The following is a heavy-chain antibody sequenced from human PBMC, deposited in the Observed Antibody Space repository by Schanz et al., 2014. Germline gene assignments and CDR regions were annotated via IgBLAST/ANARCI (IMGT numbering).Heavy chain of an antibody. Sequence: EVQLLESGGGLVQPGGSLRLSCEASGFSFGNYGMSWVRQAPGKGLEWVSGFDAHDGRAYYADSAKGRFTISRDNSKSTLYVEMNSLRVEDTAVYYCAKPRFPGGTQAFGNWGRGTLVTVSS. CDR3: AKPRFPGGTQAFGN. D-gene: IGHD2-8*02. V-gene: IGHV3-23*01. J-gene: IGHJ4*02. CDR1: GFSFGNYG. CDR2: FDAHDGRA.